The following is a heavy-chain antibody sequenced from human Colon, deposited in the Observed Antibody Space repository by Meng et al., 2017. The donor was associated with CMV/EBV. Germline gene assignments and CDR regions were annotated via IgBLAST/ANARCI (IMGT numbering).Heavy chain of an antibody. J-gene: IGHJ4*02. CDR2: INPDGTGK. CDR3: VRDLRVSDS. CDR1: GFNFSNYW. D-gene: IGHD2-8*01. Sequence: ILYCAASGFNFSNYWMHWGRQAPGKGLVWVSRINPDGTGKNYADSVKGRFTISRDNAKNTVYLKMSSLRVDDTAVYYCVRDLRVSDSWGQGTLVTVSS. V-gene: IGHV3-74*01.